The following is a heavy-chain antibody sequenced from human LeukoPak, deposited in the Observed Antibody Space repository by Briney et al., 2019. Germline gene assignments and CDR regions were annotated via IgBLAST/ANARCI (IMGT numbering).Heavy chain of an antibody. D-gene: IGHD3-10*01. J-gene: IGHJ4*02. Sequence: GGSLRLSCAASGFTFSSYGMHWVRQAPGKGLEWVAFIRYDGSNKYYADSVKGRFTISRDNAKNTLYLQMNSLSAEDTAVYYCASRPYGSGSNMARGVNFDYWGQGTLVTVSS. CDR2: IRYDGSNK. CDR3: ASRPYGSGSNMARGVNFDY. V-gene: IGHV3-30*02. CDR1: GFTFSSYG.